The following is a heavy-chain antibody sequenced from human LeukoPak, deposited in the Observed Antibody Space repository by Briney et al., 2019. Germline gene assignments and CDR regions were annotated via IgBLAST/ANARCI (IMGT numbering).Heavy chain of an antibody. D-gene: IGHD5-12*01. Sequence: PGGSLRLSCAASGFTFDDYAMHWVRQAPGKGLEWVSLISWDAGSTYYADSVKGRFTISRDNSRHTLYLQMNSLGAEDTALYYCAKDKEYSGFGPILSGYYYGMDVWGKGTTVTVSS. CDR3: AKDKEYSGFGPILSGYYYGMDV. V-gene: IGHV3-43D*04. CDR2: ISWDAGST. J-gene: IGHJ6*04. CDR1: GFTFDDYA.